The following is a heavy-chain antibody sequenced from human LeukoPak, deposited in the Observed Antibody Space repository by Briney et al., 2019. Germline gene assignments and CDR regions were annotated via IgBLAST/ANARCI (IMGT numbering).Heavy chain of an antibody. CDR1: GGSISSSSYY. D-gene: IGHD2-2*01. CDR3: ARGSRYCSSTSCYNWFDP. CDR2: IYYSGST. V-gene: IGHV4-39*01. J-gene: IGHJ5*02. Sequence: SETLSLTCTVSGGSISSSSYYWGLIRQPPGKGLEWIGSIYYSGSTYYNPSLKSRVTISVDASKNQFSLRLSSVTAADTAVYYCARGSRYCSSTSCYNWFDPWGQGTLVTVSS.